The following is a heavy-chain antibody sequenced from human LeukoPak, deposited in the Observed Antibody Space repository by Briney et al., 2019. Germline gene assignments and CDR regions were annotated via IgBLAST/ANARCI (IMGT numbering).Heavy chain of an antibody. J-gene: IGHJ3*02. CDR1: GYTFTSYG. CDR3: ARCHDSNDAFDI. CDR2: ISAYNGNT. D-gene: IGHD3-22*01. V-gene: IGHV1-18*01. Sequence: ASVKVSCKASGYTFTSYGISWVRQAPGQGREWMGWISAYNGNTNCAQKLQGRVTMTTDTSTSTAYMELRSLRSDDTAVYYCARCHDSNDAFDIWGQGTMVTVSS.